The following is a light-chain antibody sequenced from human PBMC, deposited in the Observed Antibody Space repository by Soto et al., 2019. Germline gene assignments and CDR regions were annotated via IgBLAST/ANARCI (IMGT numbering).Light chain of an antibody. CDR3: QQRSSNWPPVT. CDR1: QSVSSY. V-gene: IGKV3-11*01. Sequence: EIVLTQSPATLSLSPGERATLSCRASQSVSSYLAWYQQKPGQAPRLLIYDASNRATGIPARFSGSGSGTSFTLTISSLEPEDFAVYYCQQRSSNWPPVTFGQGTRLEI. J-gene: IGKJ5*01. CDR2: DAS.